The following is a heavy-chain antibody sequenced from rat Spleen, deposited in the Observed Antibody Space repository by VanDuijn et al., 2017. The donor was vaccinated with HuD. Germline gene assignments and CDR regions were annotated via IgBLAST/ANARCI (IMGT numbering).Heavy chain of an antibody. CDR1: GFTFNNYW. Sequence: EVQLVESGGGLVQPGRSLKLSCVASGFTFNNYWMTWIRQAPGKGLEWVASITNTGGSTYYPDSVKGRFTISRDNAKSTLYLQMNSLRSEDTATYYCTRGATIAATGDCWGQGVMVTVSS. J-gene: IGHJ2*01. CDR2: ITNTGGST. CDR3: TRGATIAATGDC. V-gene: IGHV5-31*01. D-gene: IGHD1-2*01.